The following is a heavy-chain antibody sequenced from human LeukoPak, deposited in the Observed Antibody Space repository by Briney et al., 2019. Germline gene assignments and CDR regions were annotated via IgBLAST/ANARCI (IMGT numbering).Heavy chain of an antibody. D-gene: IGHD3-22*01. CDR3: ARGFKPYYYDSSGYYLDY. V-gene: IGHV3-74*01. J-gene: IGHJ4*02. CDR2: INSDGSST. Sequence: PGGSLRLSCAASGFTFSSYEMNWVRQAPGKGLVWVSRINSDGSSTSYADSVKGRFTISRDNAKNSLYLQMNSLRAEDTAVYYCARGFKPYYYDSSGYYLDYWGQGTLVTVSS. CDR1: GFTFSSYE.